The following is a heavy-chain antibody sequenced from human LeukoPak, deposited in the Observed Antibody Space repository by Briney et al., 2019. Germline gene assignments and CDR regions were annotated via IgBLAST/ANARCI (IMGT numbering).Heavy chain of an antibody. D-gene: IGHD3-22*01. J-gene: IGHJ4*02. CDR1: GFTFSIYA. V-gene: IGHV3-23*01. CDR2: ITSRGEST. Sequence: GGSLRLSCAASGFTFSIYAMSWVRQAPGKGLQWVSSITSRGESTWYVDSVKGRFTITRDNSENTLYLQMHSLRAEDTAVYYCARARPNYYGSDGHYYRRDGDYWGRRTLVSVSS. CDR3: ARARPNYYGSDGHYYRRDGDY.